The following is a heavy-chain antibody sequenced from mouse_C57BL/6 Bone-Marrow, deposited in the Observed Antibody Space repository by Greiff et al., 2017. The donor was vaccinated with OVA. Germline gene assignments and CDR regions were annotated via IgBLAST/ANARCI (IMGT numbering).Heavy chain of an antibody. J-gene: IGHJ3*01. V-gene: IGHV8-8*01. CDR1: GFSLSTSGMG. Sequence: QVTLKVSGPGILQPSPTLSLSCSFSGFSLSTSGMGVGWNRQPPGKGLEWLAHPWWGDDKYYNPALKSRLTIYKYTSNNQVYLKIANVDTADTATYYCGRMGICRGLAYWGQGTLVTVSA. CDR2: PWWGDDK. CDR3: GRMGICRGLAY. D-gene: IGHD3-1*01.